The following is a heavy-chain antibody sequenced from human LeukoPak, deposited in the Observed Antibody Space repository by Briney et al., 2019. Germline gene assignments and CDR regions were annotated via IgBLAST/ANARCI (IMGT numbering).Heavy chain of an antibody. CDR1: GGSISSSGYY. CDR3: ARRSSGRPMSNY. V-gene: IGHV4-39*07. CDR2: VYHSGST. J-gene: IGHJ4*02. Sequence: SETLSLTCTVSGGSISSSGYYWGWSRQPPGKGLEWIGEVYHSGSTNYNPSFKSRVSISVDKSKNQFSLKLNSVTAADTAVYYCARRSSGRPMSNYWGLGTLVTVSS. D-gene: IGHD3-22*01.